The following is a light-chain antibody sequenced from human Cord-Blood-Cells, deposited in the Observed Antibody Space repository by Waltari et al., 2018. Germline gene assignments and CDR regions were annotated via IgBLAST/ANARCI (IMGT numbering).Light chain of an antibody. CDR2: DVS. J-gene: IGLJ2*01. Sequence: QSALTQPASVSGSPGQSITIPCTGTSSDVGCYNYVSRYQQHPGKAPKLMIYDVSNRPSGVSNRFSGSKSGNTASLTISGLQAEDEADYYCSSYTSSSALVVFGGGTKLTVL. CDR3: SSYTSSSALVV. CDR1: SSDVGCYNY. V-gene: IGLV2-14*01.